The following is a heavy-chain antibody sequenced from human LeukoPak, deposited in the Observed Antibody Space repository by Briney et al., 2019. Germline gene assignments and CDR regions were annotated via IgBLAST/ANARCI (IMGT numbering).Heavy chain of an antibody. D-gene: IGHD1-26*01. CDR1: GYTFTSYG. Sequence: ASVKVSCKASGYTFTSYGISWVRQAPGQGLEWMGWISAYNGNTNYAQKLQGRVTMTTDTSTSTAYMGLRSLRSDDTAVYYCARDLARYSGSPYYFDYWGQGTLVTVSS. CDR3: ARDLARYSGSPYYFDY. V-gene: IGHV1-18*01. J-gene: IGHJ4*02. CDR2: ISAYNGNT.